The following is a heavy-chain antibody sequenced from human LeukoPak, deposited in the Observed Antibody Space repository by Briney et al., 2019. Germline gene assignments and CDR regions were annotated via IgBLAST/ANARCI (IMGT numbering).Heavy chain of an antibody. CDR2: ISHDGKIK. CDR3: ARDINTYCLADCPPRY. D-gene: IGHD2-21*01. CDR1: GFTFSTYG. V-gene: IGHV3-30*03. J-gene: IGHJ4*02. Sequence: GGSLRLSCAASGFTFSTYGMHWVRQAPGKGMQWVTLISHDGKIKYDADPVKGRFTVSRDNSKITLYLQMNSLRAEDTAVYYCARDINTYCLADCPPRYWGRGTLVTVSS.